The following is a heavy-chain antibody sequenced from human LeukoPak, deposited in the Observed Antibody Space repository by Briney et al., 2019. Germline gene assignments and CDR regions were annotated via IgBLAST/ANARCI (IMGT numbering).Heavy chain of an antibody. CDR3: AKDLPRRLDIVVVPAAPPSSYNWFDP. Sequence: GGSLRLSCAASGFTFSSYGMHWVRQAPGKGLEWVAFIRYDGSNKYYADSVKGRFTISRDNSKNTLYLQMNSLRAEDTAVYYCAKDLPRRLDIVVVPAAPPSSYNWFDPWGQGTLVTVSS. CDR2: IRYDGSNK. CDR1: GFTFSSYG. V-gene: IGHV3-30*02. D-gene: IGHD2-2*03. J-gene: IGHJ5*02.